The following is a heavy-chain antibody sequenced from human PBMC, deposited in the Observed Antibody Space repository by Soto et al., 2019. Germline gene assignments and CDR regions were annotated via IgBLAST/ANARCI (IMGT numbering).Heavy chain of an antibody. CDR1: GFTVSSNY. CDR3: ARALLANWGYFDY. J-gene: IGHJ4*02. Sequence: GGSLRLSCAASGFTVSSNYMSWVRQAPGKGLEWVSVICSGGSTYYADSVKGRFPISRDNYKNTLYLQMNSRRAEDTAVYYCARALLANWGYFDYWGQGTLVTVSS. D-gene: IGHD7-27*01. CDR2: ICSGGST. V-gene: IGHV3-53*01.